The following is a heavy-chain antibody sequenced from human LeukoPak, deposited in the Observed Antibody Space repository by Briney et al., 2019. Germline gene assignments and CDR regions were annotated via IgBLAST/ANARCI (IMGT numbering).Heavy chain of an antibody. J-gene: IGHJ4*02. V-gene: IGHV3-30-3*01. Sequence: GGSLRLSCAASGFTFSSYAMHWVRQAPGKGLEWVTLISYNGHNKYYADSVKGRFTISRDNSKNTLCLQMNSLRAEDTAVYYCAREDYGDYVVGYWGQGTLVTVSS. D-gene: IGHD4-17*01. CDR2: ISYNGHNK. CDR3: AREDYGDYVVGY. CDR1: GFTFSSYA.